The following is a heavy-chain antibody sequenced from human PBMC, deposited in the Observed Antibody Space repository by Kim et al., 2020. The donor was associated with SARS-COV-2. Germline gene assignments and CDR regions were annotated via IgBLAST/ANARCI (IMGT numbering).Heavy chain of an antibody. CDR3: ARRWDSSSWYGAFDI. D-gene: IGHD6-13*01. Sequence: GESLKIPCKGSGYSFTSYWIGWVRQMPGKGLEWMGIIYPGDSDTRYSPSFQGQVTISADKSISTAYLQWSSLKASDTAMYYCARRWDSSSWYGAFDIWGQGTMVTVSS. CDR2: IYPGDSDT. CDR1: GYSFTSYW. J-gene: IGHJ3*02. V-gene: IGHV5-51*01.